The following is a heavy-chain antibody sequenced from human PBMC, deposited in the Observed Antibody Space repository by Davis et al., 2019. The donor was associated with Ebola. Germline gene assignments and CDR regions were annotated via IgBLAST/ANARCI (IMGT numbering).Heavy chain of an antibody. Sequence: HTGGSLRLSCAASGFTFSNYWMHWVRQAPGKGLVWVSRINSDGSSTTYADFVKGRFTISRDNARNTLYLQVNSLGAEDTAVYYCARWARYEDSNYFSYAVDVWGQGTTVTVSS. J-gene: IGHJ6*02. D-gene: IGHD1-1*01. V-gene: IGHV3-74*01. CDR1: GFTFSNYW. CDR3: ARWARYEDSNYFSYAVDV. CDR2: INSDGSST.